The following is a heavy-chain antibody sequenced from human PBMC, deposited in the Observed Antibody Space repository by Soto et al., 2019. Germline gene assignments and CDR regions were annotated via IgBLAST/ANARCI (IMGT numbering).Heavy chain of an antibody. CDR2: INPNSGGT. Sequence: ASVKVSCKASGYTFTGYYMHWVRQAPGQGLEWMGWINPNSGGTNYAQKFQGWVTMTRDTSISTAYMELGRLRSDDTAVYYCARGNSSSSGLDVWGQGTTVTVSS. V-gene: IGHV1-2*04. D-gene: IGHD6-6*01. J-gene: IGHJ6*02. CDR3: ARGNSSSSGLDV. CDR1: GYTFTGYY.